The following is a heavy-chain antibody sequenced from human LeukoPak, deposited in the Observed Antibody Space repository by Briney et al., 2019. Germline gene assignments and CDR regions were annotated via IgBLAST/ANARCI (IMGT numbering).Heavy chain of an antibody. CDR2: ISYDGSNK. Sequence: SGGSLRLSCAASGFTFSSYAMHWVRQAPGKGLEWVAVISYDGSNKYYADSVKGRFTISRDNSKNTLYLQMNSLRAEDTAVYYCARSLNIVVVPAAMADYAFDIWGQGTMVTVSS. CDR1: GFTFSSYA. D-gene: IGHD2-2*01. V-gene: IGHV3-30-3*01. J-gene: IGHJ3*02. CDR3: ARSLNIVVVPAAMADYAFDI.